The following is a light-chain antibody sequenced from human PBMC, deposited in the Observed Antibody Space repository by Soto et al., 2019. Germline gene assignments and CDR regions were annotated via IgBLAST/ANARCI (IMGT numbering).Light chain of an antibody. Sequence: DVVMTQSPLSLPVTLGQPSSISCRSSHSLVYSDGNADLNWFQQRPGQSPRRLMYKVSYRDSRDPDRFVCSGSAAYMTLNISRVEADDVGIYYYLQDTHCPSDSCGPWTNLEIK. J-gene: IGKJ2*03. CDR1: HSLVYSDGNAD. CDR3: LQDTHCPSDS. V-gene: IGKV2-30*01. CDR2: KVS.